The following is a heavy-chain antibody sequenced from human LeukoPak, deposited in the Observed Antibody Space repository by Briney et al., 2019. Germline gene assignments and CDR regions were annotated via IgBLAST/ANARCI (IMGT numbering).Heavy chain of an antibody. CDR1: GYTLTSYG. Sequence: ASVKVSCKASGYTLTSYGISWVRQAPGQGLEWMGWISAYNGNTNYAQKLQGRVTMTTDTSTSTAYMELRSLRSDDTAVYYCARAAAGTRPNYFDYWGQGTLVTVSS. CDR3: ARAAAGTRPNYFDY. J-gene: IGHJ4*02. D-gene: IGHD6-13*01. CDR2: ISAYNGNT. V-gene: IGHV1-18*01.